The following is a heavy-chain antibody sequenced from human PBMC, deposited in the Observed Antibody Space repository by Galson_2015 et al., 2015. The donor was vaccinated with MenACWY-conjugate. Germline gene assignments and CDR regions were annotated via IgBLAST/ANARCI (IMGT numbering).Heavy chain of an antibody. CDR2: ISAYNGNT. D-gene: IGHD4-17*01. V-gene: IGHV1-18*01. CDR3: ARDLITVTTSSINWFDP. J-gene: IGHJ5*02. CDR1: GYTFTSYG. Sequence: SVKVSCKASGYTFTSYGISWVRQASGQGLEWMGWISAYNGNTNYAQKLQGRVTMTTDTSTSTAYMELRSLRSDDTAVYYCARDLITVTTSSINWFDPWGQGTLVTVSS.